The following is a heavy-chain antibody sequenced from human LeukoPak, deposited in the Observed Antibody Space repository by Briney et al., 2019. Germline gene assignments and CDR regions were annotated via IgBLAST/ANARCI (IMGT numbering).Heavy chain of an antibody. D-gene: IGHD1-26*01. J-gene: IGHJ4*02. V-gene: IGHV3-21*01. Sequence: GGSLRLSCAASGFTFSSYAMSWVRQAPGKGLEWVSSISSSSSYIYYADSVKGRFTISRDNAKNSLYLQMNSLRAEDTAVYYCARDLQLYQGDGSYSWGQGTLVTVSS. CDR2: ISSSSSYI. CDR1: GFTFSSYA. CDR3: ARDLQLYQGDGSYS.